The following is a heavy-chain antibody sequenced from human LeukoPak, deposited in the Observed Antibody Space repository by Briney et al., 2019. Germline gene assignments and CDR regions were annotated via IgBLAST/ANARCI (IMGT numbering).Heavy chain of an antibody. V-gene: IGHV1-8*02. CDR2: INPNSGNT. D-gene: IGHD3-3*01. CDR1: GYTFTGYY. CDR3: ARGDTYYDFWSGYYISWFDP. J-gene: IGHJ5*02. Sequence: ASVKVSCKASGYTFTGYYMHWVRQAPGQGLEWMGWINPNSGNTGYAQKFQGRVTMTRNTSISTAYMELSSLRSEDTAVYYCARGDTYYDFWSGYYISWFDPWGQGTLVTVSS.